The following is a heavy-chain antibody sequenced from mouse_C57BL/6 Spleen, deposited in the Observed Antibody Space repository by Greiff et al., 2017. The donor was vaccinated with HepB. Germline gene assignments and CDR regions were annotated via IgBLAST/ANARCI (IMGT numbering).Heavy chain of an antibody. CDR1: GFTFSSYG. CDR2: ISRGGSYT. CDR3: ERLGNSGVGGYAMDY. J-gene: IGHJ4*01. V-gene: IGHV5-6*01. D-gene: IGHD2-1*01. Sequence: EVHLVESGGDLVKPGGSLKLSCAASGFTFSSYGMSWVRQTPDRRLEWVATISRGGSYTYYPDSVKGRFTISRDNAKNILYLQMSSLKSEDTAMYYCERLGNSGVGGYAMDYWGQGTSGTVSS.